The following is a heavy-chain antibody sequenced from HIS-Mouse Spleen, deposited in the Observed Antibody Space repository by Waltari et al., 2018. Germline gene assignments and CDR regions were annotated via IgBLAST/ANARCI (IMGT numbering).Heavy chain of an antibody. CDR1: GGTFSSYA. CDR3: ARGAPPRGYVPYY. D-gene: IGHD5-12*01. J-gene: IGHJ4*02. V-gene: IGHV1-69*04. CDR2: IIPILGIA. Sequence: QVQLVQSGAEVKKPGSSVKVSCKASGGTFSSYAISWVRQAPVQGLEWMGRIIPILGIANYAQKFQGRVTITADKSTSTAYMELSSLRSEDTAVYYCARGAPPRGYVPYYWGQGTLVTVSS.